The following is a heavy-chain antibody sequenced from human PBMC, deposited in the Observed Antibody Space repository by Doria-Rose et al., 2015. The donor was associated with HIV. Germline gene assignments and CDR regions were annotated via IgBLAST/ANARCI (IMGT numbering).Heavy chain of an antibody. D-gene: IGHD6-13*01. J-gene: IGHJ4*02. CDR2: NFSDDER. V-gene: IGHV2-26*01. CDR3: ARIKSSRWYHKYYFDF. CDR1: GVSLSSPGMG. Sequence: QVQLVQSGPVLVRPTETLTLTCTVSGVSLSSPGMGVSWIRQPPGKALEWLANNFSDDERSYKTSLKSRLTICRGTSKSQVVLTMTDMDPVDTATYYCARIKSSRWYHKYYFDFWGQGTLVIVSA.